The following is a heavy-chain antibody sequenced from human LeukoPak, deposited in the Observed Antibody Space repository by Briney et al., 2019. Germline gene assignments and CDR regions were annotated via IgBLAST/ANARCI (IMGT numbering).Heavy chain of an antibody. V-gene: IGHV4-4*09. Sequence: SETLSLTCTVSGGSISSYYWSWIRQPPGKGLEWIGYIYTSGSTNYHPSLKSRVTISVDTSKNQFSLKLSSVTAADTAVYYCARGEVLWFGELNFDYWGQGTLVTVSS. CDR1: GGSISSYY. J-gene: IGHJ4*02. D-gene: IGHD3-10*01. CDR2: IYTSGST. CDR3: ARGEVLWFGELNFDY.